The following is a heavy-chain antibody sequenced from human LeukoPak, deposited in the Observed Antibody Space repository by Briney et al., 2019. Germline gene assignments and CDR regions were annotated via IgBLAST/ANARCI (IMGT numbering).Heavy chain of an antibody. J-gene: IGHJ4*02. V-gene: IGHV1-69*05. CDR2: IIPIFGTA. D-gene: IGHD2-15*01. CDR1: GGTFSSYA. Sequence: SVKVSCKASGGTFSSYAISWVRQAPGQGLEWMGGIIPIFGTANYAQKFQGRVTITTDESTSTAYMELSSLRSEDTAVYYCARSPVEGYCSGGSCYYFDYWGQGTLVTVSS. CDR3: ARSPVEGYCSGGSCYYFDY.